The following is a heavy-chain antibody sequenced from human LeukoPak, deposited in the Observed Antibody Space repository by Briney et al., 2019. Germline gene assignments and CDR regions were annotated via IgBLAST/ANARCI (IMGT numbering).Heavy chain of an antibody. CDR2: IYYSGST. Sequence: SETLSLTCTVSGVSISSYYWSWIRQPPGKGLEWIGYIYYSGSTNYNPSLKSRVTISVDTSKNQFSLKLSSVTAADTAVYYCARDHSYYGFDPWGQGTLVTVSS. V-gene: IGHV4-59*01. CDR3: ARDHSYYGFDP. D-gene: IGHD3-10*01. J-gene: IGHJ5*02. CDR1: GVSISSYY.